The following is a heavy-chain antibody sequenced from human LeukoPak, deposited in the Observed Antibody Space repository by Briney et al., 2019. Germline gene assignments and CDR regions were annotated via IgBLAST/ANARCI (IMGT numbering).Heavy chain of an antibody. CDR1: GYTFTSYD. Sequence: ASVKVSCKASGYTFTSYDINWVRQATGQGLEWMGWMNPNSGNTGYAQKFQGRVTMTRNTSISTAYMELSSLRSEDTAVYYCARGPRPWFGELPWEGFDYWGQGTLVTVSS. CDR2: MNPNSGNT. CDR3: ARGPRPWFGELPWEGFDY. V-gene: IGHV1-8*01. J-gene: IGHJ4*02. D-gene: IGHD3-10*01.